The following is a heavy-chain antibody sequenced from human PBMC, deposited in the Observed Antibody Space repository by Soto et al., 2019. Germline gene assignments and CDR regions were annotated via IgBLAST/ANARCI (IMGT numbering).Heavy chain of an antibody. CDR1: GDSIISSDFY. V-gene: IGHV4-39*01. D-gene: IGHD3-3*02. Sequence: SETLSLTCTVSGDSIISSDFYWGWVRQPPGKGLEWIGSIFCLGSSYYNPSLKSRVTMSVDTSKNQFSLRLRPVTAADTALYFCARHSLALRKNNWFDPWGQGIMVTVSS. J-gene: IGHJ5*02. CDR2: IFCLGSS. CDR3: ARHSLALRKNNWFDP.